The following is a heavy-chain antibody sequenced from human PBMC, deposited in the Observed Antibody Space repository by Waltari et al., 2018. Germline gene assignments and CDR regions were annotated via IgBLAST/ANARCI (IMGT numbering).Heavy chain of an antibody. D-gene: IGHD3-10*01. V-gene: IGHV1-69*13. CDR3: ARGGGDYYGSGSIRRHFDY. CDR1: GGTFSSYA. CDR2: IIPIFGTS. Sequence: QVQLVQSGAEVKKPGSSVKVSCKASGGTFSSYAISWVRQAPGQGLEWMGGIIPIFGTSNYAQKFQGRVTITADESTSTAYMELSSLRSEDTAVYYCARGGGDYYGSGSIRRHFDYWGQGTLVTVSS. J-gene: IGHJ4*02.